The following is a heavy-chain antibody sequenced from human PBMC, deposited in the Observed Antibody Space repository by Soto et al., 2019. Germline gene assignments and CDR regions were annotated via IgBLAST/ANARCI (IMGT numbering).Heavy chain of an antibody. CDR2: IMPIFRAP. V-gene: IGHV1-69*12. CDR1: GGAFSDYA. D-gene: IGHD2-15*01. J-gene: IGHJ6*02. CDR3: ASWLKGPDIGNYYYGMDV. Sequence: QVQLVQSGAEVKKPGSSVKVSCKASGGAFSDYAFSWVRQAPGQGLEWLGGIMPIFRAPDYAQKFQGRVTITGDAFTRTAYMEMNSLRSEDTAVYYCASWLKGPDIGNYYYGMDVWGQETTVTVS.